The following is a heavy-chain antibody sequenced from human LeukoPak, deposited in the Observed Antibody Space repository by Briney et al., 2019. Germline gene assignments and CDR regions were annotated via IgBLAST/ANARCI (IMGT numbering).Heavy chain of an antibody. Sequence: GGSLRLSCAASGFTSSDYWMSWVRQAPGKGLEWVANIKQDRSERYYVDSVKGRFTISRDNAKNSLYLQMNSLRAEDTAVYYCARDLGSSWPYYFDYWGQGTLVTVSS. CDR3: ARDLGSSWPYYFDY. CDR1: GFTSSDYW. CDR2: IKQDRSER. V-gene: IGHV3-7*03. D-gene: IGHD6-13*01. J-gene: IGHJ4*02.